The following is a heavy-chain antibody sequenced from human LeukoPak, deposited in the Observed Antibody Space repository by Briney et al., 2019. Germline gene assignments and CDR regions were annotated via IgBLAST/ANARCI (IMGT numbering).Heavy chain of an antibody. D-gene: IGHD2/OR15-2a*01. CDR3: ARDKIEGPSNFDN. CDR2: TKQDGSEE. Sequence: GGSLRLSCAASGFTFSRYWMTWVRQAPGKGPEWVANTKQDGSEEYYVDSVKGRFTISRDNAKNSLYLQMNSLRAEDTAIYYCARDKIEGPSNFDNWGQGTLVIVSS. J-gene: IGHJ4*02. CDR1: GFTFSRYW. V-gene: IGHV3-7*03.